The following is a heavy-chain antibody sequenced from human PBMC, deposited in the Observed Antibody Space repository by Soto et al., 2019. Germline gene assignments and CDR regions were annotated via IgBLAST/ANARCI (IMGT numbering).Heavy chain of an antibody. D-gene: IGHD3-10*01. CDR2: IYYSGST. V-gene: IGHV4-31*03. J-gene: IGHJ4*02. CDR3: ARESSGSGSYIFY. CDR1: GGSISSGGYY. Sequence: SEPLSLTCTVSGGSISSGGYYWSWIRQHPGKGLEWIGYIYYSGSTYYNPSLKSRVTISVDTSKNQFSPKLSSVTAADTAVYYCARESSGSGSYIFYWGQGTLVTVSS.